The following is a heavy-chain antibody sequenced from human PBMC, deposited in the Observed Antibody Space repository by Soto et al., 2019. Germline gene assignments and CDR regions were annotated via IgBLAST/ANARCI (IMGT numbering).Heavy chain of an antibody. CDR2: IKQDGSAK. V-gene: IGHV3-7*01. Sequence: LRLSCAASGFTFSSYWMSWVRQAPGKGLEWVANIKQDGSAKYYVDSVKGRFTISRDNAKNSLYLQMNSLRAEDTAVYYCATTYSGYDYAFDIWGQGTMVTVSS. D-gene: IGHD5-12*01. CDR3: ATTYSGYDYAFDI. J-gene: IGHJ3*02. CDR1: GFTFSSYW.